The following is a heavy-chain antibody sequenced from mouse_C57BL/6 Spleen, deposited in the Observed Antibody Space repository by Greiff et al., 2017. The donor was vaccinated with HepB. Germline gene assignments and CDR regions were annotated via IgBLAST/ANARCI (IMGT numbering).Heavy chain of an antibody. D-gene: IGHD2-1*01. V-gene: IGHV1-50*01. CDR1: GYTFTSYW. CDR2: IDPSDSYT. CDR3: ARSGGNYVDWYFDV. Sequence: QVQLQQPGAELVKPGASVKLSCKASGYTFTSYWMQWVKQRPGQGLEWIGEIDPSDSYTNYNQKFKGKATLTVDTSSSTAYMQLSSLTSEDSAVYYCARSGGNYVDWYFDVWGTGTTVTVSS. J-gene: IGHJ1*03.